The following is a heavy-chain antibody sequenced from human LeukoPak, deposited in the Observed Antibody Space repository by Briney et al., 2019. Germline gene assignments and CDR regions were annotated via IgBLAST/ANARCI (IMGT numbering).Heavy chain of an antibody. V-gene: IGHV4-38-2*02. Sequence: SSETLSLTCTVSGYSISSGYYWGWIRQPPGKGLEWIGNIFHSGTTHYNPSLKSRVNMSVDTSNNQFSLKLSSVTAADMAVYYCARGDRSLFRWFDPWGQGTLVTVSS. CDR3: ARGDRSLFRWFDP. J-gene: IGHJ5*02. D-gene: IGHD3-16*01. CDR1: GYSISSGYY. CDR2: IFHSGTT.